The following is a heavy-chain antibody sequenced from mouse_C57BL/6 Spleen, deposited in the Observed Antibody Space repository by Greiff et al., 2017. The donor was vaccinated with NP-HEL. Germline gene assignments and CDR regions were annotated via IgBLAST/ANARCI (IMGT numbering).Heavy chain of an antibody. CDR1: GYTFTSYW. V-gene: IGHV1-69*01. D-gene: IGHD3-3*01. Sequence: VQLQHPGAELVMPGASVKLSCKASGYTFTSYWMHWVKQRPGQGPEWIGEIDPSDSYTNYNQKFKGKSTLTVDKSSSTAYMQLSSLTSEDSAVYYCARTGGTRYFDYWGQGTTLTVSS. J-gene: IGHJ2*01. CDR2: IDPSDSYT. CDR3: ARTGGTRYFDY.